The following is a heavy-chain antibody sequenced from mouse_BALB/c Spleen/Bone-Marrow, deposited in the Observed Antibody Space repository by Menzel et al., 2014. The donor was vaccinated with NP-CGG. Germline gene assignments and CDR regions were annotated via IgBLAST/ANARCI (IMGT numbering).Heavy chain of an antibody. J-gene: IGHJ4*01. CDR1: GFNIKDTY. D-gene: IGHD1-1*01. CDR3: ATLTTVVDAMDY. CDR2: IDPANGNT. V-gene: IGHV14-3*02. Sequence: SGAELVKPGASVKSSCTASGFNIKDTYMHWVKQRPEQGLEWIGRIDPANGNTKYDPKFQGKATITADTSSNTAYLQLSSLTSEDTAVYYCATLTTVVDAMDYWGQGTSVTVSS.